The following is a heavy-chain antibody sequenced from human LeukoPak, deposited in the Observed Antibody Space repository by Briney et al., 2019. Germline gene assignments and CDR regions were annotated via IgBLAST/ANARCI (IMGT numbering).Heavy chain of an antibody. CDR1: GFTFSTYG. J-gene: IGHJ4*02. Sequence: GGSLRLSCAASGFTFSTYGMHWIRQAPGKGLEWVAFIRYDGSNKYYADSVKGRFAISRDNSKNTLYLQMNSLRAEDTAVYYCAKTIQTGDAFDYWGQGTPVTVSS. D-gene: IGHD2-21*02. CDR3: AKTIQTGDAFDY. V-gene: IGHV3-30*02. CDR2: IRYDGSNK.